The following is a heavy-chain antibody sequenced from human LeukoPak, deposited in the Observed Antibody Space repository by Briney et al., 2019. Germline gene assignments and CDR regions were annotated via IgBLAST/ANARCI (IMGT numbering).Heavy chain of an antibody. CDR1: GGSFSGYY. V-gene: IGHV4-34*01. D-gene: IGHD7-27*01. Sequence: KPSETLSLTCAVYGGSFSGYYWSWIRQPPGKGLEWIGEINHSGSTNYNPSLKSRVTISVDTSKNQFSLKLSSVTAADTAVYYCASAGDRGYFDYWGQGTLVTVSS. J-gene: IGHJ4*02. CDR2: INHSGST. CDR3: ASAGDRGYFDY.